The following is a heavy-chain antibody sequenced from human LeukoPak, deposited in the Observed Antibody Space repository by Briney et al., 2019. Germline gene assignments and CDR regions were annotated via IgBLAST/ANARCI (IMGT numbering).Heavy chain of an antibody. Sequence: GRSLRLSCAASGFSFSSYAMHWVRQAPGKGLEWVAVIWYDGSNQYYADSVRGRFTISRDNSKNTLHLQMNSLRAEDTAAYYCVRSGPDFGDLPSEYYFDFWGQGTLVTVSS. CDR1: GFSFSSYA. V-gene: IGHV3-33*01. D-gene: IGHD4-17*01. J-gene: IGHJ4*02. CDR3: VRSGPDFGDLPSEYYFDF. CDR2: IWYDGSNQ.